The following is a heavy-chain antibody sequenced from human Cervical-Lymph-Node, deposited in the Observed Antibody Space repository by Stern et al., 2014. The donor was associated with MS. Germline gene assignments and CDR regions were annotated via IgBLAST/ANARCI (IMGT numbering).Heavy chain of an antibody. CDR3: AHSPGYYYYAMDV. CDR2: VYWDYDQ. Sequence: QITLKESGPTLVKPTQTLTLTCSVSGFSLSTRGVGLAWIRQPPGKALEWLAVVYWDYDQRYSPSLRSRLTITKDTSKNQVVLTLTNMDPVDTATYYCAHSPGYYYYAMDVWGQGTTVTVSS. V-gene: IGHV2-5*02. CDR1: GFSLSTRGVG. J-gene: IGHJ6*02.